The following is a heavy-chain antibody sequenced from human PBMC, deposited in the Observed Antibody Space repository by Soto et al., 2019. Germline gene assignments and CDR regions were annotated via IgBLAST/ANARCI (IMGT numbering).Heavy chain of an antibody. V-gene: IGHV3-23*01. J-gene: IGHJ1*01. CDR1: GFTFSSYA. Sequence: EVQLLESGGGLVQPGGSLRLSCAASGFTFSSYAMSWVRQAPGKGLEWVSAISGSGGTTYYADSVKGRFTISRDNSKNTMYLLMNSLGAEDTAVYYCAKDLRAYSGYFRIPEYFQLWGQGTLVTVSS. D-gene: IGHD5-12*01. CDR3: AKDLRAYSGYFRIPEYFQL. CDR2: ISGSGGTT.